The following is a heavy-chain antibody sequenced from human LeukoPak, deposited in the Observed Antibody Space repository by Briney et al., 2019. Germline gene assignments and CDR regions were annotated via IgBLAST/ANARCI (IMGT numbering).Heavy chain of an antibody. CDR2: IYSGGST. CDR1: GFTVRSNY. CDR3: VRGGGSYHFDY. Sequence: GGSLRLSCAASGFTVRSNYMSWVRQAPGKGLEWVSVIYSGGSTYYADSVKGRFTISADNSKNTLYLQMNSLRAEDTAVYYCVRGGGSYHFDYWGQGTLVTVSS. V-gene: IGHV3-53*01. J-gene: IGHJ4*02. D-gene: IGHD1-26*01.